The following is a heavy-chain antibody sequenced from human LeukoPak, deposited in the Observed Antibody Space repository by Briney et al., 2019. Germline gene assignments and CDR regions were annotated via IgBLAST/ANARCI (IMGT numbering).Heavy chain of an antibody. CDR3: ARRGPTYYYGSGSYYPRNYYMDV. Sequence: NPSETLSLTCAVYGGSFSGYYWSWIRQPPGKGLEWIGEISHSGSTNYNPSLKSRATISVDTSKNQFSLKLSSVTAADTAVYYCARRGPTYYYGSGSYYPRNYYMDVWGKGTTVTVSS. CDR2: ISHSGST. D-gene: IGHD3-10*01. CDR1: GGSFSGYY. V-gene: IGHV4-34*01. J-gene: IGHJ6*03.